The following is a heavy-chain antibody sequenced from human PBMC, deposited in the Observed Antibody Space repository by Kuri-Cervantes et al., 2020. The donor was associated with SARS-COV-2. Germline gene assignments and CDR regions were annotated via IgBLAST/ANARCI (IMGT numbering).Heavy chain of an antibody. CDR2: INNSGST. CDR1: GWSFSGYY. D-gene: IGHD4-17*01. CDR3: ARDRHDYGGYVGFYYYYGMDV. J-gene: IGHJ6*02. V-gene: IGHV4-34*01. Sequence: SETLSLTCAAYGWSFSGYYWSWIRQPPGKGLEWIGEINNSGSTNYNPSLKSRVTISVDTSKNQFSLKLSSVYASETAVYSSARDRHDYGGYVGFYYYYGMDVWGQGTTVTVSS.